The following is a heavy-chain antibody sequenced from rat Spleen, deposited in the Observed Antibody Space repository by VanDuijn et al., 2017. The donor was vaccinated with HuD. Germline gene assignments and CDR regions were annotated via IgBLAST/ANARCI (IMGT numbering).Heavy chain of an antibody. CDR2: IINTGGST. V-gene: IGHV5-31*01. D-gene: IGHD1-7*01. Sequence: EVQLVESGGGLVQPGRSLKLSCVASGFTFKNYWMTWIRQAPGKGLEWVASIINTGGSTYYPDSVKGRFTISRDNAKSTLYLQVDSLRSEDTATYFCTTAWVLNYWGQGVVVTGSS. CDR1: GFTFKNYW. CDR3: TTAWVLNY. J-gene: IGHJ2*01.